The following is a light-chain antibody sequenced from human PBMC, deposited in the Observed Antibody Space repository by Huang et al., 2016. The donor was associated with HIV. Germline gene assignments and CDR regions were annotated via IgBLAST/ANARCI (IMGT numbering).Light chain of an antibody. CDR3: QQYGGSPRT. J-gene: IGKJ2*01. CDR1: ETVTSGY. Sequence: EIVLTQSPGTLSLSPGERATLSCRASETVTSGYLAWYQQKPGQAPRLLIFGSSTRATGIPDRFTGSGSGTSFTLTITRLEREDFAMYYCQQYGGSPRTFGQGTKLELK. V-gene: IGKV3-20*01. CDR2: GSS.